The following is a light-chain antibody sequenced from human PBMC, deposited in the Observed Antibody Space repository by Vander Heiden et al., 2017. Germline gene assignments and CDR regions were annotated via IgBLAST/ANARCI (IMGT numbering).Light chain of an antibody. J-gene: IGLJ3*02. CDR2: KNN. Sequence: HSMLPPPPSPSRTPGPRVTISCSGSSSNIGTNFVDWYQQLQGTAPKLLIYKNNQRPSGVPDRFSGSKSGTSASLAISGLRSEDEADYYCAAWDDSLSGRVFGGGTKLTVL. CDR1: SSNIGTNF. CDR3: AAWDDSLSGRV. V-gene: IGLV1-47*01.